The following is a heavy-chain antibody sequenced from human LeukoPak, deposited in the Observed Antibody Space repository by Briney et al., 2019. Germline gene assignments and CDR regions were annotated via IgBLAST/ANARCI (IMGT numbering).Heavy chain of an antibody. V-gene: IGHV4-59*01. CDR2: IYYTGGT. CDR1: GGSLSSYY. CDR3: ARVPPIDAFDM. J-gene: IGHJ3*02. Sequence: SETLSLTCTVSGGSLSSYYWSWIRQPPGKGLEWSGYIYYTGGTNYNPSLKSRVTISVDTSKNQFSLKLSSVTAADTAVYYCARVPPIDAFDMWGRGTMVTVS.